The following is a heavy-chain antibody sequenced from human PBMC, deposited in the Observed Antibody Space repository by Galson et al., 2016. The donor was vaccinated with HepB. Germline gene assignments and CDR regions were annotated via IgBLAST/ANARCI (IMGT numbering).Heavy chain of an antibody. CDR3: AKDAILGCGVDCYVHY. J-gene: IGHJ4*02. CDR1: GFNFKNYG. D-gene: IGHD2-21*02. Sequence: LRLSCADSGFNFKNYGMHWVRQAPGKGLEWVAVISSDGSKKYFSDSVKGRFTVSRDNSKNTLFLQMDSLRAEDTAVYYCAKDAILGCGVDCYVHYWGQGTLVTVSS. V-gene: IGHV3-30*18. CDR2: ISSDGSKK.